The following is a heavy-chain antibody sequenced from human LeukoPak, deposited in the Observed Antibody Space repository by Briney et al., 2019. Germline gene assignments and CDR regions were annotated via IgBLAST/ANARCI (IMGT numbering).Heavy chain of an antibody. D-gene: IGHD6-6*01. CDR1: GFTFSNYE. CDR2: INKGGAYI. Sequence: GGSLRLSCVGSGFTFSNYEMNWVRQAPGKGLQYIAYINKGGAYIYYADFVKGRFTISRDDAKNSLYLQMSSLRAEDTAIYYCARDRVDYSSSLGYWGEGTLVAVSS. J-gene: IGHJ4*02. CDR3: ARDRVDYSSSLGY. V-gene: IGHV3-48*03.